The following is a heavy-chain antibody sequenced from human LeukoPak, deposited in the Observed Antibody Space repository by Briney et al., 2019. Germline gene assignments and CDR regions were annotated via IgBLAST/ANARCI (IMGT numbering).Heavy chain of an antibody. V-gene: IGHV1-69*02. D-gene: IGHD3-22*01. J-gene: IGHJ4*02. Sequence: SVKVSCKASGYTFTGYYMHWVRQAPGQGLEWMGRIIPILGIANYAQKFQGRVTITADKSTSTAYMELSSLRSEDTAVYYCAKARYYYDSSGPDYWGQGTLVTVSS. CDR1: GYTFTGYY. CDR3: AKARYYYDSSGPDY. CDR2: IIPILGIA.